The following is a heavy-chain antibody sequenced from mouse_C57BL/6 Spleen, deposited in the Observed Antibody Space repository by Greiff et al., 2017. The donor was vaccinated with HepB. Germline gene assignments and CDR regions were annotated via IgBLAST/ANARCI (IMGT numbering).Heavy chain of an antibody. CDR1: GYTFTSYW. CDR2: IYPSDSET. V-gene: IGHV1-61*01. D-gene: IGHD2-3*01. CDR3: ARGGGGYSSVAY. J-gene: IGHJ3*01. Sequence: VQLQQSGAELVRPGSSVKLSCKASGYTFTSYWMDWVKQRPGQGLEWIGNIYPSDSETHYNQKFKDKAKLTVDKSSSTAYMQLSSLTSEDSAVFYCARGGGGYSSVAYWGQGTLVTVSA.